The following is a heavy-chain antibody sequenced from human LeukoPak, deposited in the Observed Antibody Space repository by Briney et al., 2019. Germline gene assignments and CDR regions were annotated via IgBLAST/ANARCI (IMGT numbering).Heavy chain of an antibody. Sequence: ASVKVSCKASGYTFTSYGISWVRQAPGQGLEWMGWISAYNGNTNYAQKLQGRVTMTTDTSTSTAYMELRSLRSEDTAVYYCATSSYYYYYGMDVWGQGTTVTVSS. J-gene: IGHJ6*02. CDR1: GYTFTSYG. V-gene: IGHV1-18*01. CDR2: ISAYNGNT. CDR3: ATSSYYYYYGMDV.